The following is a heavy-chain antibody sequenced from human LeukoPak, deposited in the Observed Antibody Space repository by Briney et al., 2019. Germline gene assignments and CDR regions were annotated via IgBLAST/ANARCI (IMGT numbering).Heavy chain of an antibody. CDR3: ARGVLRFLEWLSFSPEFDY. J-gene: IGHJ4*02. Sequence: PGGSLRLPCAASGFTFDDYGMSWVRQAPGKGLEWVSGTNWNGGSTGYADSVKGRFTISRDNAKNSLYLQMNSLRAEDTALYYCARGVLRFLEWLSFSPEFDYWGQGTLVTVSS. CDR1: GFTFDDYG. V-gene: IGHV3-20*04. CDR2: TNWNGGST. D-gene: IGHD3-3*01.